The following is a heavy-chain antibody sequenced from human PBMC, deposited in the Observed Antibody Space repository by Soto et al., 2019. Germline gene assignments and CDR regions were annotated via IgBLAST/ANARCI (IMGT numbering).Heavy chain of an antibody. CDR3: AIRPIVGTVAENAFDI. Sequence: QLLLQESGPGLVKSSATLSLTCSVSGGSISSRSYYWNWLRQSPGKGLEWIGSVYYSGTTYYNPSLKRRVTISFDTYNQLSLKLSSVTAADTAYYFCAIRPIVGTVAENAFDIWGQGTRVTVSS. CDR2: VYYSGTT. V-gene: IGHV4-39*01. CDR1: GGSISSRSYY. J-gene: IGHJ3*02. D-gene: IGHD6-19*01.